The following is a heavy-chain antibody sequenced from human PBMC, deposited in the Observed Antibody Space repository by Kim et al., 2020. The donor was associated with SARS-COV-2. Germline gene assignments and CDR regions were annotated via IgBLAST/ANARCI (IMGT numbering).Heavy chain of an antibody. CDR2: ISAHNGYT. CDR3: ARGIAAAALVGDYYYHGMDV. V-gene: IGHV1-18*04. CDR1: GYTFTSYY. Sequence: ASVKVSCKASGYTFTSYYISWVRQAPGQGLEWMGWISAHNGYTSYAQKFQGRVTMTTETATSTVYLELMSLRSDDTAVYYCARGIAAAALVGDYYYHGMDVWGQGTTVTVSS. J-gene: IGHJ6*02. D-gene: IGHD6-13*01.